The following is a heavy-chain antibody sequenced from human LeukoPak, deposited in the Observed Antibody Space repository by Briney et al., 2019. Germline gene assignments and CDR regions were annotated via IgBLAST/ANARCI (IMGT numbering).Heavy chain of an antibody. D-gene: IGHD3-22*01. Sequence: ASVKVSCKVSGCTLTELSMHWVRQAPGKGLEWMGGFDPEDGETIYAQKFQGRVTMTEDTSTDTAYMELSSLRSEDTAVYYCATLYYYDSSGWRFSFDYFDYWGQGTLVTVSS. CDR1: GCTLTELS. CDR3: ATLYYYDSSGWRFSFDYFDY. J-gene: IGHJ4*02. V-gene: IGHV1-24*01. CDR2: FDPEDGET.